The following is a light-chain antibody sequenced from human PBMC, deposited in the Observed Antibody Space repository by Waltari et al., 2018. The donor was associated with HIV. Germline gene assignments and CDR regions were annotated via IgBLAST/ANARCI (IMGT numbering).Light chain of an antibody. CDR1: SSNIGAGYD. J-gene: IGLJ3*02. CDR2: GNS. CDR3: QSYDSSLSGWV. Sequence: QSVLTQPPSVSGAPGQRVTISCTGSSSNIGAGYDVHWYQQLPGTAPKLLIYGNSNRPSGVPDRFSGSNSGTSASLAITGLQAEDEADYYCQSYDSSLSGWVFGGWTKLTVL. V-gene: IGLV1-40*01.